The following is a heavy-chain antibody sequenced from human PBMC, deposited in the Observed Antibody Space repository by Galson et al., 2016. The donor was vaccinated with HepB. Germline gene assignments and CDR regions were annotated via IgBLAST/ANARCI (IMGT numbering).Heavy chain of an antibody. D-gene: IGHD2-2*01. CDR2: IKLDGSEK. J-gene: IGHJ6*02. CDR1: GFTFSSYW. Sequence: SLRLSCAASGFTFSSYWMSWVRQAPGKGLEWVANIKLDGSEKYYVDSVTGRFIVSRDNAKKSLYLQMNSLRAEDTAVYYCARGLVVPASSNYAMDVWVQGTTVTVSS. CDR3: ARGLVVPASSNYAMDV. V-gene: IGHV3-7*01.